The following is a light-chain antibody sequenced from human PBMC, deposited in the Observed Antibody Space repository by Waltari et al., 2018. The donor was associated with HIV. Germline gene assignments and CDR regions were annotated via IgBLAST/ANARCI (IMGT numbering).Light chain of an antibody. J-gene: IGLJ2*01. CDR3: SAYTTYSPLAV. CDR1: RSDIGGYDY. V-gene: IGLV2-14*01. CDR2: GVS. Sequence: QSALTQPASVSGSPGQSITISCTGTRSDIGGYDYVSWYQQHPGKAPKRLIYGVSSRPSGVANRFSGSRSVNTASLTISGLQADDEAHYYCSAYTTYSPLAVFGGGTKLTVL.